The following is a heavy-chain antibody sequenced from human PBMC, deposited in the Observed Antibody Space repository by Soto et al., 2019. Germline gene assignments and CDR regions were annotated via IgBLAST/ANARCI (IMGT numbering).Heavy chain of an antibody. CDR2: INSDGSVT. CDR1: KFSFSGYW. J-gene: IGHJ5*02. V-gene: IGHV3-74*01. CDR3: ARVATGSYDWFDP. Sequence: EMQLVESGGGLVQPGGSLRLSCAASKFSFSGYWMHWVRQAPGKGLMWVSRINSDGSVTTYADSVKGRFTISRDNAKNTVFLQINSLRAEDTAVYYCARVATGSYDWFDPWCQGTLVTVYS. D-gene: IGHD1-26*01.